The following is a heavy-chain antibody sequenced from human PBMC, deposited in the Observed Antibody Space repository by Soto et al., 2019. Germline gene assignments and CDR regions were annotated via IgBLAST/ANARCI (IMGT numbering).Heavy chain of an antibody. Sequence: SQTLSLTCAISGDSVSSNIAAWNWIRQSPSRCLEWLGRTYYRSKWYSDYAISVKSRITISPDTSKNHFSLHLNSVTPEDTGVYYCVRGLAVVCDIWGQGTMVTV. CDR1: GDSVSSNIAA. CDR2: TYYRSKWYS. V-gene: IGHV6-1*01. D-gene: IGHD6-19*01. CDR3: VRGLAVVCDI. J-gene: IGHJ3*02.